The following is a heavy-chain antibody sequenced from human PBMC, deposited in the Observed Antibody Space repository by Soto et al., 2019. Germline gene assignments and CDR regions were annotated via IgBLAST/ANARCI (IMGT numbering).Heavy chain of an antibody. D-gene: IGHD2-2*02. Sequence: PSETLSLTCAVYGGSFSGYYWSWIRQPPGKGLEWIGEINHSGSTNYNPSLKSRVTISVDTSKNQFSLKLSSVTAADTAVYYCARGRACSSTSCYIEATASPYWYFDLWGRGTLVTVSS. CDR3: ARGRACSSTSCYIEATASPYWYFDL. V-gene: IGHV4-34*01. CDR1: GGSFSGYY. CDR2: INHSGST. J-gene: IGHJ2*01.